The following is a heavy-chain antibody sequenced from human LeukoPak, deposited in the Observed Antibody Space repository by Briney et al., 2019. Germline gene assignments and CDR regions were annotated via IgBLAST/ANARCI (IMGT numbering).Heavy chain of an antibody. CDR3: ARSAGPVIVSGTIGASGHYYYMDV. CDR1: GYTFIRYY. Sequence: ASVKVSCKASGYTFIRYYMHWVRQAPGQGFEWLGIINPSGGSTTYAQKFQGRVTITTDESTSTAYMELSSLRSDDSAVYYCARSAGPVIVSGTIGASGHYYYMDVWDKGTTVTVSS. V-gene: IGHV1-46*01. D-gene: IGHD2/OR15-2a*01. J-gene: IGHJ6*03. CDR2: INPSGGST.